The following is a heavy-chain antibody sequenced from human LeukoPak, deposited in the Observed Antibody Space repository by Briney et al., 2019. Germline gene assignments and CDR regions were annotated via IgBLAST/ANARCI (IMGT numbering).Heavy chain of an antibody. V-gene: IGHV3-23*01. CDR3: AKSGQFDY. J-gene: IGHJ4*02. Sequence: PGGSLRLSCAASGFTFSSNAMSWVRQAPGKGLECVTSISGNGGTTWYANSVKCRFTISRDSSKNTLYLQLNSLRAEDTAVYYCAKSGQFDYWGQGTLVTVSS. CDR2: ISGNGGTT. D-gene: IGHD3-10*01. CDR1: GFTFSSNA.